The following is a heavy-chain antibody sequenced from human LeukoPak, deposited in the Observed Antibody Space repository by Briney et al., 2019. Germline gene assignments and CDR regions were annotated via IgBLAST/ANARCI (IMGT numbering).Heavy chain of an antibody. CDR3: ARTIVADAFDI. Sequence: ASVKVSCKASGGTFSSCAISWVRQAPGQGLEWMGRIIPILGIANYAQKFQGRVTITADKSTSTAYMELSSLRSEDTAVYYCARTIVADAFDIWGQGTMVTVSS. V-gene: IGHV1-69*04. D-gene: IGHD3-22*01. J-gene: IGHJ3*02. CDR1: GGTFSSCA. CDR2: IIPILGIA.